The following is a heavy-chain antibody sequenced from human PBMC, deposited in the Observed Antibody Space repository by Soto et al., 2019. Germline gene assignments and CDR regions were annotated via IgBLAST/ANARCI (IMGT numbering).Heavy chain of an antibody. V-gene: IGHV4-30-4*01. CDR2: IYYSGST. Sequence: QVQLQESGPGLVKPSQTLSLTCTVSGGSISSGDYYWSWIRQPPGKGLEWIGYIYYSGSTYYNPSLKRRVTISVDTSKNQFSLKLSSVPAADTAVYYWASSYGGLTRGYYFDYWGQGTLVTVSS. D-gene: IGHD4-17*01. CDR3: ASSYGGLTRGYYFDY. CDR1: GGSISSGDYY. J-gene: IGHJ4*02.